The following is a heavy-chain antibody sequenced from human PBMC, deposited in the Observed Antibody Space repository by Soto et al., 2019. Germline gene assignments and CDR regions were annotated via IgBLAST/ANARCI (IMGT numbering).Heavy chain of an antibody. Sequence: ETLSLTCTVSGGSISSYYWSWIRQPPGKGLEWIGYIYYSGSTNYNPSLKSRVTISVDTSKNQFSLKLSSVTAADTAVYYCARLGYSSGWSYFDYWGQGTRVTVSS. V-gene: IGHV4-59*08. D-gene: IGHD6-19*01. CDR2: IYYSGST. CDR3: ARLGYSSGWSYFDY. J-gene: IGHJ4*02. CDR1: GGSISSYY.